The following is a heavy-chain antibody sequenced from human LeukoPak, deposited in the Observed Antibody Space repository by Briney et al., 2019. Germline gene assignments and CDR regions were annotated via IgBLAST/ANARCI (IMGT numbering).Heavy chain of an antibody. CDR3: ARCDYYYYGMDV. CDR2: IYYSGST. J-gene: IGHJ6*02. CDR1: GGSIGSYY. V-gene: IGHV4-59*01. Sequence: SETLSLTCTVSGGSIGSYYWSWIRQPPGKGLEWIGYIYYSGSTNYNPSLKSRVTISVDTSKNQFSLKLSSVTAADTAVYYCARCDYYYYGMDVWGQGTTVTVSS.